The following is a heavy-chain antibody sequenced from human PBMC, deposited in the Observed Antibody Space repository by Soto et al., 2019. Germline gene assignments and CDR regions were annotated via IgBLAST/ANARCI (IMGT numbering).Heavy chain of an antibody. CDR3: ARPSSGWKNWFDP. Sequence: EVQLVESGGGLVQPGGSLRLSCAASGFTFNSYSMNWVRQAPGKGLEWVSYISSSSTNKYYTDSVKGRFTISRDNAKNSLYLQMNSLRYDDTAVYYCARPSSGWKNWFDPWCQGTLVTVSS. CDR2: ISSSSTNK. J-gene: IGHJ5*02. V-gene: IGHV3-48*02. D-gene: IGHD6-19*01. CDR1: GFTFNSYS.